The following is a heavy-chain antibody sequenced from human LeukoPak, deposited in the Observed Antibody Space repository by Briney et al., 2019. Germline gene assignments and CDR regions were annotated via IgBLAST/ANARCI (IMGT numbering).Heavy chain of an antibody. CDR3: ARTGYSSSWPYY. Sequence: SETLSLTCTVSGGSISSSSYYWGWLRQPPGKGLEWIGSIYYSGSTYYNPSLKSRVTISVDTSKNQFSLKLSSVTAADTAVYYCARTGYSSSWPYYWGQGTLVTVSS. CDR2: IYYSGST. V-gene: IGHV4-39*01. J-gene: IGHJ4*02. CDR1: GGSISSSSYY. D-gene: IGHD6-13*01.